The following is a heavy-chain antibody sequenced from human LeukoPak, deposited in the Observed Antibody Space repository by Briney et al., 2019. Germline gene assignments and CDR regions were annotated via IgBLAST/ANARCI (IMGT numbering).Heavy chain of an antibody. CDR1: GFTFSSYS. Sequence: GGSLRLSCAASGFTFSSYSMNWVRQAPGKGLEWVSSISSSSYIYYADSVKGRFTISRDNAKNSLYLQMNSLRAEDTAVYYCARDLEMATALDYWGQGTLVTVSS. CDR3: ARDLEMATALDY. D-gene: IGHD5-24*01. CDR2: ISSSSYI. J-gene: IGHJ4*02. V-gene: IGHV3-21*01.